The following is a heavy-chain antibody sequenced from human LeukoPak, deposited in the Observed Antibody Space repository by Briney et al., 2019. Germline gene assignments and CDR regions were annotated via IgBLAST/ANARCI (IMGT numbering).Heavy chain of an antibody. J-gene: IGHJ4*02. CDR3: ARDKVAAAPGDY. CDR1: GFTFSDYY. Sequence: GGSLRLSCAASGFTFSDYYMIWIRQAPGKGLEWVSSISSSSSYISYADSMRGRFTISRDNAKNSLYLQMNSLRAEDTAVYYCARDKVAAAPGDYWGQGTLVTVSS. D-gene: IGHD2-2*01. CDR2: ISSSSSYI. V-gene: IGHV3-11*06.